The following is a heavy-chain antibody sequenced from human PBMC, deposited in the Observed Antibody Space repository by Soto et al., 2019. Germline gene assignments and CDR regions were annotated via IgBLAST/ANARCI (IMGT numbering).Heavy chain of an antibody. CDR3: ARDIQSGYTYYYYGLDV. V-gene: IGHV3-43*01. CDR2: ISWDGGSS. D-gene: IGHD3-22*01. CDR1: GFNFDDYT. Sequence: GGSLRLSCAASGFNFDDYTMHWVRQVPGKNLEWVSLISWDGGSSYYGDSVRGRFTISRDNSKNTLYLQMNSLRTEDTALYYCARDIQSGYTYYYYGLDVWGQGTTVTVSS. J-gene: IGHJ6*02.